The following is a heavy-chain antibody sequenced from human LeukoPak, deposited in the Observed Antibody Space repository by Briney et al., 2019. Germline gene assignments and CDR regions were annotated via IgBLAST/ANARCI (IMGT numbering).Heavy chain of an antibody. CDR3: ARAVATNSYYFDY. V-gene: IGHV1-2*02. D-gene: IGHD5-24*01. Sequence: ASVKVSCKASGYTFTGYYMHWVRQAPGQGLEWMGWINPNSGGTNYAQKFQGRVTVTRDTSISTAYMELSRLRSDDTAVYYCARAVATNSYYFDYWGQRTLVTVSS. CDR1: GYTFTGYY. J-gene: IGHJ4*02. CDR2: INPNSGGT.